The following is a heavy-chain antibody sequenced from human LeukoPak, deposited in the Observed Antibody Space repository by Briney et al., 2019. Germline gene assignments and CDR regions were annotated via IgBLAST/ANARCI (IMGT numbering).Heavy chain of an antibody. CDR1: GFTFSSYW. Sequence: PGGSLRLSCAASGFTFSSYWMTWIRQAPGKGLVWVSRINSDGTSTSYADSVKGRFTISRDNAKNTLYLQMSSLRAEDTAVYYCSRGAPEYYYDSSGNYYPKIFGVYWGQGTLVTVSS. CDR3: SRGAPEYYYDSSGNYYPKIFGVY. V-gene: IGHV3-74*01. CDR2: INSDGTST. D-gene: IGHD3-22*01. J-gene: IGHJ4*02.